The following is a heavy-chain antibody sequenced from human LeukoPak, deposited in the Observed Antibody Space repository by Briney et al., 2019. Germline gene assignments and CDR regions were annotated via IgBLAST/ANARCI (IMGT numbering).Heavy chain of an antibody. Sequence: SETLSLTCTVSGGSISSSSYYWGWIRQPPGKGLEWIGSTYYSGSTYYNPSLKSRVTISVDTSKNQFSLKLSSVTAADTAVYYCARDGAVAEPDFDYWGQGTLVTVSS. CDR3: ARDGAVAEPDFDY. J-gene: IGHJ4*02. CDR1: GGSISSSSYY. CDR2: TYYSGST. D-gene: IGHD6-19*01. V-gene: IGHV4-39*07.